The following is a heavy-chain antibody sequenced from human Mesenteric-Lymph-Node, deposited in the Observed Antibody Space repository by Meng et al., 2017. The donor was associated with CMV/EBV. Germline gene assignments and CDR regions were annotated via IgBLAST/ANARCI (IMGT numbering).Heavy chain of an antibody. CDR2: IYYSGTT. CDR3: ARDNGSGSALSYFRD. V-gene: IGHV4-4*02. D-gene: IGHD3-10*01. CDR1: GASISSTYW. J-gene: IGHJ1*01. Sequence: SGASISSTYWWSWVRQAPGKGLEWIGEIYYSGTTNYNPSLKSRVTLSVDKSKNHFSLKVTSGTAADTAVYYCARDNGSGSALSYFRDWGQGTLVTVSS.